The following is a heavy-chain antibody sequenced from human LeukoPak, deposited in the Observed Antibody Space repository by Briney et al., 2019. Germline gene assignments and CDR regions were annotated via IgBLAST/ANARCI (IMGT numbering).Heavy chain of an antibody. Sequence: ASVKVSCKASGYTFTSYYMNWVREAPGQGLEWMGVINPTGGSTSNAQKFQGRVTMTRDTSTSTVYMELSSLRSEDTAVYYCARGLEYYDSSGSHFDYWGQGTLVTVSS. J-gene: IGHJ4*02. D-gene: IGHD3-22*01. CDR2: INPTGGST. CDR1: GYTFTSYY. CDR3: ARGLEYYDSSGSHFDY. V-gene: IGHV1-46*01.